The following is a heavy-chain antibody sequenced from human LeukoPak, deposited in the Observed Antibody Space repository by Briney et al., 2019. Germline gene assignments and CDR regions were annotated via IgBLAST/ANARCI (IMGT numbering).Heavy chain of an antibody. D-gene: IGHD4-17*01. J-gene: IGHJ3*02. CDR1: GGTFSSYA. CDR2: IIPIFGTA. V-gene: IGHV1-69*13. CDR3: ARARAGMDDYGDYGLFDAFDI. Sequence: WASVKVSCKASGGTFSSYAISRVRQAPGQGLEWMGGIIPIFGTANYAQKFQGRVTITADESTSTAYMELSSLRSEDTAVYYCARARAGMDDYGDYGLFDAFDIWGQGTMVTVSS.